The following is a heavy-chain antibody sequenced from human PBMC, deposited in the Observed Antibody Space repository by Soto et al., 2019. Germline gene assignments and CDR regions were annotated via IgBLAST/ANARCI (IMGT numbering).Heavy chain of an antibody. V-gene: IGHV4-59*01. CDR3: ARYNDYGDAFDI. D-gene: IGHD4-17*01. J-gene: IGHJ3*02. CDR1: GGSISSYY. CDR2: IYYSGST. Sequence: PSDTLSLTSTVSGGSISSYYWTWIRQPPGKGLEWIGYIYYSGSTNYNPSLKSRVTISVDTSKNQFSLKLSSVTAADTAVYYCARYNDYGDAFDIWGQGTMVTVSS.